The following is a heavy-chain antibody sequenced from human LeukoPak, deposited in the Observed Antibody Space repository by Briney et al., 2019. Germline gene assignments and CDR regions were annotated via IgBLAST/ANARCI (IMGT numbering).Heavy chain of an antibody. J-gene: IGHJ3*02. V-gene: IGHV4-39*01. CDR2: IYYSGST. CDR3: ARQSDMITFGGVIAPPHAFDI. Sequence: PSETLSLTCTVSGGSISSSSYYWGWIRQSPGKGLEWIGSIYYSGSTYYNPSLKSRVTISVDTSKNQFSLKLSSVTAADTAVYYCARQSDMITFGGVIAPPHAFDIWGQGTMVTVSS. CDR1: GGSISSSSYY. D-gene: IGHD3-16*02.